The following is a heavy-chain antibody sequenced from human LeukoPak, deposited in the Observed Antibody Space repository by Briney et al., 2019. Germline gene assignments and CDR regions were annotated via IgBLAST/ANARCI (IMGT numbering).Heavy chain of an antibody. CDR3: AILSSGSNFDY. J-gene: IGHJ4*02. V-gene: IGHV1-2*04. CDR2: INPNSGDT. D-gene: IGHD6-19*01. CDR1: GYTFIGYY. Sequence: ASVKVSCKTSGYTFIGYYIHWARQAPGQGLEWMGWINPNSGDTSYAQKFQGWVTMTRDTSISTAYMELSRLRSDDTAVYYCAILSSGSNFDYWGQGTLVIVSS.